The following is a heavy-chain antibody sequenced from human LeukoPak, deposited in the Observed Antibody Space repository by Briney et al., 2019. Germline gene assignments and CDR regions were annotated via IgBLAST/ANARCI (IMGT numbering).Heavy chain of an antibody. V-gene: IGHV3-11*03. Sequence: GGSLRLSCAASGFTFRDYYMSWIRQAPGKGLEWVSYISSSRNYTNYADSVKGRFTISRDNAKNSLYLQMNSLRAEDTAVYYCAGFRSGSYNMIDYWGQGTLVTVSS. CDR2: ISSSRNYT. J-gene: IGHJ4*02. CDR3: AGFRSGSYNMIDY. CDR1: GFTFRDYY. D-gene: IGHD1-26*01.